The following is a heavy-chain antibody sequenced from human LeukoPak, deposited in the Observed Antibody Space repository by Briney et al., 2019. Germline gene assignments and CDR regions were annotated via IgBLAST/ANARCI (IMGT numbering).Heavy chain of an antibody. V-gene: IGHV4-38-2*01. D-gene: IGHD3-22*01. Sequence: KPSETLSLTCAVSDYSISIGGYWGWIRQPPGKGLEWIGSVYHSGSTHYSPSLKSRVTISVDTSKNQFSLKLSSVTAADTAVYYCARNDSSGYFDYWGQGTLVTVSS. CDR1: DYSISIGGY. CDR2: VYHSGST. J-gene: IGHJ4*02. CDR3: ARNDSSGYFDY.